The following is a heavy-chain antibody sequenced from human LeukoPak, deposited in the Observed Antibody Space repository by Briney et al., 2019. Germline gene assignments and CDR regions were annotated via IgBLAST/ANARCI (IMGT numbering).Heavy chain of an antibody. CDR3: ARARYYDDSSGYYPEPYYYYYYGMDV. J-gene: IGHJ6*01. D-gene: IGHD3-22*01. V-gene: IGHV1-46*01. CDR2: INPSGGST. Sequence: ASVRDSCKASGYTFITYYMHGVRQPPCQGREGMGIINPSGGSTSYAQKFQGRVTMTRDTSTSTVYMELRILRSKDTAVYYCARARYYDDSSGYYPEPYYYYYYGMDVWGEGTTVTVSS. CDR1: GYTFITYY.